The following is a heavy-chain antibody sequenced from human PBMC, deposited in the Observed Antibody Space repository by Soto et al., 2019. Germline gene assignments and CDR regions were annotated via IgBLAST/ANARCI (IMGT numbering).Heavy chain of an antibody. CDR3: ARELGGRNYDILTGGFDT. V-gene: IGHV4-31*03. Sequence: SETLSLTCTVSGGSISSGGYYWSWIRQHPGKGLEWIGYIYYSGSTYYNPSLKSRVTISVDTSKNQFSLKLSSVTAADTAVYYCARELGGRNYDILTGGFDTWGQGTLVTVSS. D-gene: IGHD3-9*01. CDR1: GGSISSGGYY. J-gene: IGHJ5*02. CDR2: IYYSGST.